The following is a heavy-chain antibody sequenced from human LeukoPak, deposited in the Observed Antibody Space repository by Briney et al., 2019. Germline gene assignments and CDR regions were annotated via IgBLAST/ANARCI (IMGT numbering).Heavy chain of an antibody. CDR1: GGSITNLNYY. CDR3: AGRGSSSGTFDI. CDR2: IYTSGGT. Sequence: PSETLSLTCTVSGGSITNLNYYWTWIRQPAGKRLEWIGRIYTSGGTNYNPSLKSRVTMSVDKSKNQISLNLASLTAADTALYYCAGRGSSSGTFDIWGPGTFVTVSS. J-gene: IGHJ3*02. D-gene: IGHD2-2*01. V-gene: IGHV4-61*02.